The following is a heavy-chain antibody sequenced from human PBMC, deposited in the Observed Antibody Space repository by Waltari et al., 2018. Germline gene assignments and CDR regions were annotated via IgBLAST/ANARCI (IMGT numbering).Heavy chain of an antibody. CDR2: MNPNSGNT. D-gene: IGHD1-20*01. Sequence: QVQLVQSGAEVKKPGASVKVSCKASGYTFTSYAINRVRQATGKGLEWMGWMNPNSGNTGYAQKFQGRVTMTRNTSISTAYMELSSLRSEDTAVYYCARGPSNWNPTWFDPWGQGTLVTVSS. CDR1: GYTFTSYA. J-gene: IGHJ5*02. V-gene: IGHV1-8*01. CDR3: ARGPSNWNPTWFDP.